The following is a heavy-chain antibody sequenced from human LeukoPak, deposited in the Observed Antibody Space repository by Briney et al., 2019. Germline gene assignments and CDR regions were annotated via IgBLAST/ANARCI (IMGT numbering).Heavy chain of an antibody. Sequence: SETLSLTCTVSGGYISSVSYYWSWIRQPAGTGLEWIGRIYTSGNTNYNPALKSGVNITVNHSKNQLPPKLSSVAAADTAGSCCAREAGYFDLWGRGTLVTVSS. CDR2: IYTSGNT. V-gene: IGHV4-61*02. J-gene: IGHJ2*01. CDR3: AREAGYFDL. CDR1: GGYISSVSYY.